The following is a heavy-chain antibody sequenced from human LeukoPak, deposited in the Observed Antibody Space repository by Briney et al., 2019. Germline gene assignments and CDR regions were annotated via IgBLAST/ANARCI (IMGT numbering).Heavy chain of an antibody. V-gene: IGHV4-59*01. D-gene: IGHD3-22*01. CDR1: GGSISSYY. CDR3: ARVLKNYYDSSGYCDY. Sequence: PSETLSLTCTVSGGSISSYYWSWIRQPPGKGLEWIGYIYYSGSTNYNPSLKSRVTISVDTSKNQFSLKLSSVTAADTAVYYCARVLKNYYDSSGYCDYWGQGTLVTASS. CDR2: IYYSGST. J-gene: IGHJ4*02.